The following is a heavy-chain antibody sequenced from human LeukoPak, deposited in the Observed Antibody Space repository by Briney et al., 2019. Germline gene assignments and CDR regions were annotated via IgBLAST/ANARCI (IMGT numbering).Heavy chain of an antibody. D-gene: IGHD3-10*01. V-gene: IGHV3-48*04. CDR1: GFPFSRYS. CDR3: VRVLEGSGSGAFDI. CDR2: ISDTSRAI. J-gene: IGHJ3*02. Sequence: PGGSLRLSCAASGFPFSRYSMNWVRQAPGKGPEWLSYISDTSRAIYYADSMKGRITTSRDNAKNSLYLQMKSLRAEDTAIYYCVRVLEGSGSGAFDIWGQGTMVTVSS.